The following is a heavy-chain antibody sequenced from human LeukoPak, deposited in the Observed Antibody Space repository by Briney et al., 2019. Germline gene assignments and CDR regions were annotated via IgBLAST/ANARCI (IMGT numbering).Heavy chain of an antibody. D-gene: IGHD2-2*01. Sequence: PSETLSLTCAVSGYSISSAYYWGWIRQPPGKGLEWIGSIYHSGTTYYNPSPKSRVTILLATSKNQFSLKLSSVTAADTAVYYCAGTLGGVPAASVDWFDPWGQGTLVTVSS. J-gene: IGHJ5*02. CDR3: AGTLGGVPAASVDWFDP. CDR1: GYSISSAYY. V-gene: IGHV4-38-2*01. CDR2: IYHSGTT.